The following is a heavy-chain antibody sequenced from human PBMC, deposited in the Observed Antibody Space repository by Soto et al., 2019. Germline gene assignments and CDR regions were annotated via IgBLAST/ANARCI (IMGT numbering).Heavy chain of an antibody. CDR1: GFTFSSYA. J-gene: IGHJ4*02. V-gene: IGHV3-30-3*01. Sequence: QVQLVESGGGVVQPGRSLRLPCAASGFTFSSYAMHWVRQAPGKGLEWVAVISYDGSNKYYADSVKGRFTISRDNSKNTLYLQMNSLRAEDTAVYYCARERTGCSGGSCYYYFDYWGQGTLVTVSS. D-gene: IGHD2-15*01. CDR3: ARERTGCSGGSCYYYFDY. CDR2: ISYDGSNK.